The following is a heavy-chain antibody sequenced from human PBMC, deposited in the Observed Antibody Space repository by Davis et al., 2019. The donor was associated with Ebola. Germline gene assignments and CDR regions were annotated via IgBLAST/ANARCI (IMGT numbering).Heavy chain of an antibody. Sequence: ASVKVSCKASGYTFSTYDINWVRQAPGHGLEWMGWMNPNSGNTGYARKLQGRVTMTRNTSISTASMELSSLRSEDTAVYYCARVVVLDYYYGMDVWGQGTTVTVSS. CDR3: ARVVVLDYYYGMDV. CDR2: MNPNSGNT. CDR1: GYTFSTYD. J-gene: IGHJ6*02. V-gene: IGHV1-8*01. D-gene: IGHD2-15*01.